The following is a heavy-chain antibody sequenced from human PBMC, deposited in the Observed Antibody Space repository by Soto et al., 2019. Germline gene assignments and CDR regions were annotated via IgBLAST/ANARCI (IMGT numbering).Heavy chain of an antibody. J-gene: IGHJ4*02. V-gene: IGHV4-30-4*01. D-gene: IGHD3-22*01. CDR1: GGSISSGDYY. CDR2: IYYSGST. CDR3: ARAPYANYYDSSGYYFDY. Sequence: PSETLSLTCTVSGGSISSGDYYWSWIRQPPGKGLEWIGYIYYSGSTYYNPSLKSRVTISVDTSKNQFSLKLSSVTAADTAVYYCARAPYANYYDSSGYYFDYWGQGTLVTVPQ.